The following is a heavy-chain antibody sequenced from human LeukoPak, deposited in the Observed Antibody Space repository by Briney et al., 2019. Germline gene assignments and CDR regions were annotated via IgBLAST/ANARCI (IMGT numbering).Heavy chain of an antibody. J-gene: IGHJ4*02. D-gene: IGHD6-6*01. CDR1: GGSLSSYY. CDR2: IYTSGST. Sequence: SETLSLTCPVSGGSLSSYYWSWIRQPAGKGLEWIGRIYTSGSTNYNPSLKSRVTMSVDTSKSQFSLKLSSVTAADTAVYYCARASAARLFDYWGQGTLVTVSS. CDR3: ARASAARLFDY. V-gene: IGHV4-4*07.